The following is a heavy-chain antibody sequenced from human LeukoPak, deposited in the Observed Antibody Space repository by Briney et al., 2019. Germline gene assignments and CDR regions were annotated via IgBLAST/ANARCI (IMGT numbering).Heavy chain of an antibody. V-gene: IGHV3-30*02. D-gene: IGHD3-3*01. CDR3: AKLRMTYYDFWSGPLDY. J-gene: IGHJ4*02. Sequence: QSGGSLRLSCAASGFTFSSYGMHWVRQAPGKGLEWVAFIRYDGSNKYYADSVKGRFTISRDNSKNTLYLQMNSLRAEDTAVYYCAKLRMTYYDFWSGPLDYWGLGTLVTVSS. CDR1: GFTFSSYG. CDR2: IRYDGSNK.